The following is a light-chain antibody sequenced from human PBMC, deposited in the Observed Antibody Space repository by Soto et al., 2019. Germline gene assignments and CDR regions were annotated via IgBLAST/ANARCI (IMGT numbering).Light chain of an antibody. J-gene: IGKJ1*01. CDR2: SAS. V-gene: IGKV3-15*01. CDR1: ERVSTN. CDR3: QQCNNLPPT. Sequence: VMTQSPLTLSVSPGESATLSCRASERVSTNLAWYQQTPGQAPRLLIYSASRRPTDIPVRFSGSGSGAEFTLTISSLQSEDFAIYYCQQCNNLPPTFGQGTKVDIK.